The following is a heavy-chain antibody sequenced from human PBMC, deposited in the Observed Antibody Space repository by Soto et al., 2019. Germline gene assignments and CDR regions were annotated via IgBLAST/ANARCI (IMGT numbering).Heavy chain of an antibody. CDR1: GGTFSSYA. V-gene: IGHV1-69*12. CDR2: FIPIFGTA. D-gene: IGHD2-15*01. CDR3: ARAHLKSDIVVVVAATPNWFDP. Sequence: QVQLVQSGAEVKKPGSSVKVSCKASGGTFSSYAISWVRQAPGQGLEWMGGFIPIFGTANYAQKFQGRVTITADESTSTAYMELSSLRSEDTAVYYCARAHLKSDIVVVVAATPNWFDPWGQGTLVTVSS. J-gene: IGHJ5*02.